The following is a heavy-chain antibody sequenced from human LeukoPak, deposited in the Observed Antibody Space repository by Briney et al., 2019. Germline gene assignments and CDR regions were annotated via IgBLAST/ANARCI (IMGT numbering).Heavy chain of an antibody. V-gene: IGHV4-4*07. J-gene: IGHJ6*03. D-gene: IGHD3-10*01. CDR2: IYTSGST. CDR3: ARGGSAVYYYYYMDV. Sequence: SETLSLTCTVSGGSISSYYWSWIRQPGGKGLEWIGRIYTSGSTNYNPSLKSRVTMSVDTSKNQFSLKLSSVTAADTAVYYCARGGSAVYYYYYMDVWGKGTTVTISS. CDR1: GGSISSYY.